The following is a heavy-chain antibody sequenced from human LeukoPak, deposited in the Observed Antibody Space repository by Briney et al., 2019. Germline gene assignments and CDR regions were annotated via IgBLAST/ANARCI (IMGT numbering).Heavy chain of an antibody. CDR2: ISGSASTT. CDR1: GFTFRNYG. CDR3: AKVGRDTVATAGGAFDI. D-gene: IGHD5-12*01. J-gene: IGHJ3*02. Sequence: GGSLRLSCAASGFTFRNYGMSWVRQAPGKGLEWVSAISGSASTTYYADSVKGRFTISRDNSKNTLYVQMNSLRVEDTAVYYCAKVGRDTVATAGGAFDIWGQGTMVTVSS. V-gene: IGHV3-23*01.